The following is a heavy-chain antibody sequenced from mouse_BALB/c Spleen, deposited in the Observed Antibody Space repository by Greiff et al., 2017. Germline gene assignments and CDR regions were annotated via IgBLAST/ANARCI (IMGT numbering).Heavy chain of an antibody. D-gene: IGHD2-1*01. Sequence: QVQLQQPGAELVRPGASVKLSCKASGYTFTSYWINWVKQRPGQGLEWIGNIYPSDSYTNYNQKFKDKATLTVDKSSSTAYMQLSSPTSEDSAVYYCTRERGNYWFAYWGQGTLVTVSA. CDR1: GYTFTSYW. J-gene: IGHJ3*01. V-gene: IGHV1-69*02. CDR2: IYPSDSYT. CDR3: TRERGNYWFAY.